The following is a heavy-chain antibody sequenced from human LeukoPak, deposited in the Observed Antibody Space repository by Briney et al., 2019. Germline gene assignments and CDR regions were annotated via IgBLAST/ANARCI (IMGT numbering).Heavy chain of an antibody. CDR3: ARPDKGYCSSTSCYTGDY. Sequence: AETLSLTCTVSGGSISSSSYYWGWSRQPRGKGLGWVGSIYYSGRTCYNPSLKSRVTISVDTSKNQFSLKLRSVTAADTAVYYCARPDKGYCSSTSCYTGDYWGQGTLVTVSP. J-gene: IGHJ4*02. V-gene: IGHV4-39*01. D-gene: IGHD2-2*02. CDR1: GGSISSSSYY. CDR2: IYYSGRT.